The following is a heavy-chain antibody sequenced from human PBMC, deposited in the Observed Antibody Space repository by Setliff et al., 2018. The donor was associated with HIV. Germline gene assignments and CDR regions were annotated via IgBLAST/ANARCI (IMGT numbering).Heavy chain of an antibody. D-gene: IGHD2-15*01. CDR3: TRCAAGPYCRNSFDY. CDR2: IRQDGGEA. CDR1: GFTFSTYW. V-gene: IGHV3-7*03. J-gene: IGHJ4*02. Sequence: GESLKISCAASGFTFSTYWMSWVRQAPGKGPEWVANIRQDGGEAYYVDSVSGRFTISRDNAKNSLDLEMRYLRGDDTAIYYCTRCAAGPYCRNSFDYWGQGTLVTVSS.